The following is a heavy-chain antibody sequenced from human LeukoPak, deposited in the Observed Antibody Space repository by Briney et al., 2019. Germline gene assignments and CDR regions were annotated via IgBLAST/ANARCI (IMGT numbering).Heavy chain of an antibody. J-gene: IGHJ4*02. Sequence: GGSLRLSCAASGFTFSSYWMSWVRQAPGKGLEWVANIKQDGSEKYYVDSVKGRFTISRDNAKNSLYLQMNSLRAEDTAVYYCARTMIVVAIPSYFDYWGQGTLVTVSS. CDR1: GFTFSSYW. V-gene: IGHV3-7*01. CDR3: ARTMIVVAIPSYFDY. D-gene: IGHD3-22*01. CDR2: IKQDGSEK.